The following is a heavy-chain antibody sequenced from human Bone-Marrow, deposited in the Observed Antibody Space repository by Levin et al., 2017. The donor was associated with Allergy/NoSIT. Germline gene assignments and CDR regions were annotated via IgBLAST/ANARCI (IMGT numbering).Heavy chain of an antibody. V-gene: IGHV5-51*01. CDR3: ARAPHYQNTGWYTGPYSDY. CDR1: GYNFINFW. D-gene: IGHD6-19*01. J-gene: IGHJ4*02. CDR2: IYPGASDI. Sequence: GESLKISCKGSGYNFINFWIAWVRQMPGKGLEWMGIIYPGASDIRYSPSFQGQVTISADKSISTAYLQLNSLKASDTAVYFCARAPHYQNTGWYTGPYSDYWGQGTLVTVSS.